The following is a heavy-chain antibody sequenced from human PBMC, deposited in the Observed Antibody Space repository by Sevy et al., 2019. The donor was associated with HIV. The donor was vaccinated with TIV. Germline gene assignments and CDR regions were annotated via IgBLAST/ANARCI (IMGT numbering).Heavy chain of an antibody. CDR1: GFTFSSYG. V-gene: IGHV3-30*18. CDR3: AKDKGRGYNLYDY. Sequence: GGSLRLSCAASGFTFSSYGMHWVRQAPGKGLEWVAVISYDGSNKYYADSVKGRFTISRDNSKNTLYLQMNSLRAEDTAVYYCAKDKGRGYNLYDYWGQGTLVTVSS. D-gene: IGHD5-18*01. CDR2: ISYDGSNK. J-gene: IGHJ4*02.